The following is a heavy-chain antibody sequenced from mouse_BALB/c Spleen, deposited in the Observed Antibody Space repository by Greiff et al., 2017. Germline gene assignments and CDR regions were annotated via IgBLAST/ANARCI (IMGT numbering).Heavy chain of an antibody. Sequence: VQLQQSGAELVKPGASVKLSCTASGFNIKDTYMHWVKQRPEQGLEWIGRIDPANGNTKYDPKFQGKATITADTSSNTAYLQLSSLTSEDTAVYYCASSWYYGSSSAWFAYWGQGTLVTVSA. V-gene: IGHV14-3*02. J-gene: IGHJ3*01. CDR1: GFNIKDTY. CDR3: ASSWYYGSSSAWFAY. CDR2: IDPANGNT. D-gene: IGHD1-1*01.